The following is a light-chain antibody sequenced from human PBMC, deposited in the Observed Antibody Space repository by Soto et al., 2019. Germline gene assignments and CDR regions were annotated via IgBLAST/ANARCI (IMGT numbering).Light chain of an antibody. CDR3: QQYGSYPLT. CDR1: QSVDSSY. Sequence: EVVLTQSPGALSLSPGERATLSCRASQSVDSSYFAWYQQRPGQAPRLLIYETSSRATGIPDRFSGRGSGTDFTLTVSRLEPEDFAVYFCQQYGSYPLTFGGGTKVEIK. V-gene: IGKV3-20*01. J-gene: IGKJ4*01. CDR2: ETS.